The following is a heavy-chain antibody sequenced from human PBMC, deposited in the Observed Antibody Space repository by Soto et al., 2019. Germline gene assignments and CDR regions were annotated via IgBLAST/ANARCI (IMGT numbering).Heavy chain of an antibody. D-gene: IGHD5-12*01. CDR1: GFTFSSFG. Sequence: QVQLVESGGGVVQPGWSLRLSCAASGFTFSSFGMHWVRQAPGKGLEWVAVASYDGSYKYYADSVKGRFTISRDNSKNTLYLQMNSLRAEDTAVYYCAKERSVVATTPDFDYWGQGTLVTVSS. CDR3: AKERSVVATTPDFDY. V-gene: IGHV3-30*18. J-gene: IGHJ4*02. CDR2: ASYDGSYK.